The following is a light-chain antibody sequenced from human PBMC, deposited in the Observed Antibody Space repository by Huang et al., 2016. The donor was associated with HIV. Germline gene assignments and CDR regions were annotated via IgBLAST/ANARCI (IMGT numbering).Light chain of an antibody. CDR3: QQSYSNTFT. V-gene: IGKV1-39*01. J-gene: IGKJ3*01. CDR1: QSISRY. Sequence: DIQMTQSPSSLSASVGDRVIITCRASQSISRYLNCYQQQPGKAPNLLSYAASSLQRCVPSRFICSGSGTDFTLTIRSLQPEDFATYYCQQSYSNTFTFGAGTKVDVK. CDR2: AAS.